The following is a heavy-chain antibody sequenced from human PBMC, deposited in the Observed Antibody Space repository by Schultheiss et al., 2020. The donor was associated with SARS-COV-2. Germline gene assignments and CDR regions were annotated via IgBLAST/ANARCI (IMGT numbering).Heavy chain of an antibody. D-gene: IGHD4-17*01. Sequence: SQTLSLTCAVYGGSFSGYYWSWIRQPPGKGLEWIGEIYHSGSTNYNPSLKSRVTISVDTSKNQFSLKLSSVTAADTAVYYCARVPYGDPYWYFDLWGRGTLVTVSS. CDR3: ARVPYGDPYWYFDL. V-gene: IGHV4-34*01. J-gene: IGHJ2*01. CDR1: GGSFSGYY. CDR2: IYHSGST.